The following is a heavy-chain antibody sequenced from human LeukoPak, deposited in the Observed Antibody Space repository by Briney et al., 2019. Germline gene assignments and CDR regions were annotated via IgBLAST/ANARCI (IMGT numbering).Heavy chain of an antibody. CDR2: INPNSGDT. D-gene: IGHD5-18*01. Sequence: ASVKVSCKASGYTFTGYYMHWVRQAPGQGLEWMGRINPNSGDTNYAQKFQGKVTMTRDTSISSAYIELSRLRSDDTAVYYCARDVGVGQLWWDWGQGTLVTVSS. CDR3: ARDVGVGQLWWD. CDR1: GYTFTGYY. J-gene: IGHJ4*02. V-gene: IGHV1-2*06.